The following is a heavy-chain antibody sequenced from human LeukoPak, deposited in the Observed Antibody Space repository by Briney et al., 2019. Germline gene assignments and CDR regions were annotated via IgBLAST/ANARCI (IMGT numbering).Heavy chain of an antibody. CDR1: GFTFTDYW. CDR2: IKQDGSEK. J-gene: IGHJ4*02. Sequence: GGSLRLSCEVSGFTFTDYWMSWIRKAPGKGLDRVANIKQDGSEKYYVDSVKGRFTISRDNAKNSLYLQLNSLRAEDTAVYYCAREGRKSFSMTYWGQGTLVTVYS. D-gene: IGHD2/OR15-2a*01. CDR3: AREGRKSFSMTY. V-gene: IGHV3-7*01.